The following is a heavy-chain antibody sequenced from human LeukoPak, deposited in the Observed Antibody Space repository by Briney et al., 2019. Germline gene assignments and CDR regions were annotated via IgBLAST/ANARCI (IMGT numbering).Heavy chain of an antibody. J-gene: IGHJ6*03. V-gene: IGHV4-4*07. CDR1: GGSISSYY. CDR2: IYTSGST. D-gene: IGHD6-19*01. Sequence: SETLSLTCTVSGGSISSYYWSWIRQPAGKGLEWIGRIYTSGSTNYNPSLKSRVTMSVDTSKNQFSLKLSSVTAADTAVYYCAREKAVADYYYYYYMDVWGKGTTVPVSS. CDR3: AREKAVADYYYYYYMDV.